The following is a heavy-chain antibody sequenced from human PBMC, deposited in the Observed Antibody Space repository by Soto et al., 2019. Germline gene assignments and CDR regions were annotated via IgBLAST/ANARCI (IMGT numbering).Heavy chain of an antibody. V-gene: IGHV3-7*04. CDR1: GFTFSSYW. CDR3: GRDLRDWDSGSYSYDY. J-gene: IGHJ4*02. CDR2: IKQDGREK. Sequence: PGGSLRLSCAASGFTFSSYWMSWVRQAPGKGLEWVANIKQDGREKYYVDSVKGRFTISRDNAKNSLYLQMNSLRAEDTAVYYCGRDLRDWDSGSYSYDYWGQGTLVTVSS. D-gene: IGHD1-26*01.